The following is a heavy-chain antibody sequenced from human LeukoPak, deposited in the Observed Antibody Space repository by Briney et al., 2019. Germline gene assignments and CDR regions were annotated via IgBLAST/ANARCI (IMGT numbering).Heavy chain of an antibody. Sequence: GESLKISCKGSRDTFTNYYIAWVRQMPGKGLEWMGIIFPGDSYTKYGPSFQGQVTISVDKSITTAYLQWSSLRASDTAMYFCARLRGISVTMCYSYYMAVWGKGTTVTVSS. D-gene: IGHD1-7*01. J-gene: IGHJ6*03. V-gene: IGHV5-51*01. CDR3: ARLRGISVTMCYSYYMAV. CDR1: RDTFTNYY. CDR2: IFPGDSYT.